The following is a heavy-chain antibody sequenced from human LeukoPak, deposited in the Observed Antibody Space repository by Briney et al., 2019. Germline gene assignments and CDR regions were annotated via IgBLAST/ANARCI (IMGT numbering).Heavy chain of an antibody. D-gene: IGHD2-15*01. CDR3: ARAQAILGVRYYYHYYMDV. J-gene: IGHJ6*03. Sequence: SETLSLTCTVSGGSISSTDYYWTWIRQPPGKGLEWIGYIYYSGSTNYNPSLKSRVTISVDTSKNQFSLKLSSVTAADTAVYYCARAQAILGVRYYYHYYMDVWGKGTTVTVSS. V-gene: IGHV4-61*08. CDR1: GGSISSTDYY. CDR2: IYYSGST.